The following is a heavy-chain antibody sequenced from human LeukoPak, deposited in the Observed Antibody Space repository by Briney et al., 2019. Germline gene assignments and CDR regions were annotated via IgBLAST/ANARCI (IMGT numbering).Heavy chain of an antibody. V-gene: IGHV3-23*01. CDR1: GFTFSSYG. CDR2: ISGTGSSI. CDR3: AREAGQLDY. D-gene: IGHD6-19*01. Sequence: GGSLRLSCAASGFTFSSYGMSWVRQAPGKGLEWVSTISGTGSSIYYADSVKGRLTVSRDNSKNTLYLQMNSLRDEDTAVYFCAREAGQLDYWGQGTLVTVSS. J-gene: IGHJ4*02.